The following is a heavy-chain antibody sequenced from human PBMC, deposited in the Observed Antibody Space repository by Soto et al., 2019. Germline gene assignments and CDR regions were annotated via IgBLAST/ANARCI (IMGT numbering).Heavy chain of an antibody. V-gene: IGHV1-3*01. CDR3: ARVPRGIAPPINWFDP. D-gene: IGHD6-13*01. J-gene: IGHJ5*02. CDR1: GYTFTSYA. Sequence: ASVKVSCKASGYTFTSYAMHWVRQAPGQRLEWMGWINAGNGNTKYSQKFQGRVTITRDTSASTAYMELSSLRSEDTAVYYCARVPRGIAPPINWFDPWGQGTLVTVSS. CDR2: INAGNGNT.